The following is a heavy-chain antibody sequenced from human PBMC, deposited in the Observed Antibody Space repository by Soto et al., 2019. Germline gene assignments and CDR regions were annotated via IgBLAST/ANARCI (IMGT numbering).Heavy chain of an antibody. J-gene: IGHJ4*02. V-gene: IGHV1-18*03. Sequence: QVHLVQSGAEVKKPGASVKVSCKASGYTFTSYGITWVRQAPGQGLEWMGWISAHNGNTDYAQKLQGRVIVTRDPSTSTAYMELRSLRSDDMAVYYCARGRYGDYWGQGALVTVSS. CDR3: ARGRYGDY. CDR2: ISAHNGNT. CDR1: GYTFTSYG. D-gene: IGHD1-1*01.